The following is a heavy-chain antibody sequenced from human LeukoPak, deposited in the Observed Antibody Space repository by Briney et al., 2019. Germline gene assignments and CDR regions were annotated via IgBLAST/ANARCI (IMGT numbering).Heavy chain of an antibody. CDR1: GYTFTSYG. D-gene: IGHD3-9*01. V-gene: IGHV1-18*01. CDR3: AKDLNTXXXILTGYLTDY. Sequence: ASVNVSCKASGYTFTSYGISWVRQPPGQGLEWMGWISAYNGNTNYAQKLQGSVTMTTDTSTSTAYMELRSLRSDDTAVYYCAKDLNTXXXILTGYLTDYWGQGTLV. CDR2: ISAYNGNT. J-gene: IGHJ4*02.